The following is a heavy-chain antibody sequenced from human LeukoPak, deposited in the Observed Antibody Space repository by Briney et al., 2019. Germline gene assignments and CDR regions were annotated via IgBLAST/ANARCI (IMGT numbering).Heavy chain of an antibody. V-gene: IGHV4-61*02. CDR1: GGSISSGSYY. J-gene: IGHJ3*02. Sequence: SQTLSLTCTVSGGSISSGSYYWSWIRQPAGKGLEWIGRIYTSGSTNYNPSLKSRVTISVDTSKNQFSLKLSSVTAADTAVYYCARVTAGESSAFDIWGQGTMVTVSS. CDR2: IYTSGST. D-gene: IGHD7-27*01. CDR3: ARVTAGESSAFDI.